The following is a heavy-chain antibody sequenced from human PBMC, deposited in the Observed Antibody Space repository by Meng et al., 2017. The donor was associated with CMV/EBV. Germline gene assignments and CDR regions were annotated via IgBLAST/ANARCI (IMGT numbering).Heavy chain of an antibody. Sequence: SGFPVSSSYMSWVRQAPGKGLEWVSVIYSGGSTYYADSVEGRFTISRDNSKNTLYLQMNSLRAEDTAVYYCARDITSSGYRGVFDYWGQGTLVTVSS. J-gene: IGHJ4*02. D-gene: IGHD3-22*01. CDR2: IYSGGST. CDR1: GFPVSSSY. V-gene: IGHV3-53*01. CDR3: ARDITSSGYRGVFDY.